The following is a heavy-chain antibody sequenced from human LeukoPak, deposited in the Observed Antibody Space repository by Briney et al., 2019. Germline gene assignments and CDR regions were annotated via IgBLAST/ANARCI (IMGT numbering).Heavy chain of an antibody. CDR1: GFTFSCYG. CDR3: AKDRVGATLYFDF. D-gene: IGHD1-26*01. V-gene: IGHV3-23*01. CDR2: IGGSGDTT. Sequence: SGGSLRLSCAASGFTFSCYGFHWVRQAPGKGLEWVSAIGGSGDTTYFADSVKGRFTISRDNSKNTLYLQMNSLRAEDTAVYYCAKDRVGATLYFDFWGQGTLLTVSS. J-gene: IGHJ4*02.